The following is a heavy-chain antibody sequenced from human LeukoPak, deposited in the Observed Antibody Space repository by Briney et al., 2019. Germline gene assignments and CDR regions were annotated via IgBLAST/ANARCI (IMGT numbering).Heavy chain of an antibody. CDR1: GFTFSSYW. J-gene: IGHJ3*02. Sequence: PGGSLRLSCAASGFTFSSYWMHWVRQAPGKGLVWVSRINTDGSSITYADSVKGRFTISRDNAKNTLYLQMNSLRAEDTAVYYCARVRAATGTYAFDIWGQGTMVTVSS. V-gene: IGHV3-74*01. D-gene: IGHD6-13*01. CDR3: ARVRAATGTYAFDI. CDR2: INTDGSSI.